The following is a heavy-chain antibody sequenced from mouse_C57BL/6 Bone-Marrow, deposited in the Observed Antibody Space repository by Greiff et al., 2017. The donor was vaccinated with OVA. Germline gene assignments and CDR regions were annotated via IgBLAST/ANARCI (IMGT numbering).Heavy chain of an antibody. V-gene: IGHV1-50*01. Sequence: QVQLQQPGAELVKPGASVKLSCKASGYTFTSYWMQWVKQRPGQGLEWIGEIDPSDSYTNYNQKFKGKATLTVDTSSNTAYMQLSSLTSEDSAVYYCARKEALRTMRDYDYDLDYWGQGTTLTVSS. J-gene: IGHJ2*01. D-gene: IGHD2-4*01. CDR1: GYTFTSYW. CDR2: IDPSDSYT. CDR3: ARKEALRTMRDYDYDLDY.